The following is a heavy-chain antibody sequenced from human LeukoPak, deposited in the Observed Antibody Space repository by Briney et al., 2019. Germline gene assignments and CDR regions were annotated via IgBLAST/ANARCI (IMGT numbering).Heavy chain of an antibody. Sequence: SETLSLTCAVYGGSFSGYYWSWIRQPAGKGLEWIGRIYTSGSTNYNPSLKSRVTMSVDTSKNQFSLKLSSVTAADTAVYYCARNRNNKFDCWGQGTLVTVSS. CDR2: IYTSGST. V-gene: IGHV4-59*10. D-gene: IGHD1-14*01. J-gene: IGHJ4*02. CDR3: ARNRNNKFDC. CDR1: GGSFSGYY.